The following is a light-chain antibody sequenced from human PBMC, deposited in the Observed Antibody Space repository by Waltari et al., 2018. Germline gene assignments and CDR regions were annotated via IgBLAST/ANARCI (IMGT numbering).Light chain of an antibody. V-gene: IGKV4-1*01. Sequence: VMKQSEFLLVFTAGGAAIICWTSSLGFSSSNNKNYLGWYQQKPGQPPKLLISWASTRASGVPDRFSGSGSGTDFALTISILQAEDVAVYYCQQCYSSPYTFGQGTKLEIK. J-gene: IGKJ2*01. CDR2: WAS. CDR3: QQCYSSPYT. CDR1: SLGFSSSNNKNY.